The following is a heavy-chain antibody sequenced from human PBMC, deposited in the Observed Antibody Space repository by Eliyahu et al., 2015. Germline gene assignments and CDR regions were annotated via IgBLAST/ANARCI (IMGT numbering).Heavy chain of an antibody. Sequence: EVQLVESGGGLVQPGXSLXLSCAASGXXFSSYGXSWVRQAPGQGLGWVAKINQDGSDKYXVDSVKGRFTISRDNARNSLFLQMNSLRAEDTAVYYCARVYSYYYDPIDYWGQGTLLTVSS. CDR1: GXXFSSYG. CDR2: INQDGSDK. J-gene: IGHJ4*02. CDR3: ARVYSYYYDPIDY. V-gene: IGHV3-7*01. D-gene: IGHD3-22*01.